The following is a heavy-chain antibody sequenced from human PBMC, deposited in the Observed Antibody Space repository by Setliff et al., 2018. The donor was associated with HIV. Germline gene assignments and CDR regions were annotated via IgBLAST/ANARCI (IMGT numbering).Heavy chain of an antibody. J-gene: IGHJ4*02. CDR2: IDSDGSGTYT. CDR3: VRSLSGNSSTYYWAFDF. V-gene: IGHV3-74*01. CDR1: GLTFSNYW. D-gene: IGHD3-22*01. Sequence: GGSLRLSCAASGLTFSNYWMHWVRQAPGKGLEWVSRIDSDGSGTYTHYADSVRGRFTVSRDNAKNSLWLQLDSLKVEDTALYFCVRSLSGNSSTYYWAFDFWGQGAPVTVSS.